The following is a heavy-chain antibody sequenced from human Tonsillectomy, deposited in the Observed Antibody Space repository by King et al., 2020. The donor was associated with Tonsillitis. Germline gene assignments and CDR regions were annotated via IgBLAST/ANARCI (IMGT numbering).Heavy chain of an antibody. D-gene: IGHD3-22*01. V-gene: IGHV4-39*07. CDR1: GGSISSSGYY. CDR2: LFYIGST. Sequence: QLQESGPGLVKPSETLSLTCTVAGGSISSSGYYWGWIRQPPGKGLEWIGSLFYIGSTYYNPSLKSRVTISIDTSKNQFSLRLSSVTAADTAVYYCARLQDSSGDVDYWGQGSLVTVSS. CDR3: ARLQDSSGDVDY. J-gene: IGHJ4*02.